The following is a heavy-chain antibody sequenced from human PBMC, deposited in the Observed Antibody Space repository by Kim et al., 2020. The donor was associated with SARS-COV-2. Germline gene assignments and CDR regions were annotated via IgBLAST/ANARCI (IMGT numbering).Heavy chain of an antibody. Sequence: SVKVSCKASGFTFSSSAVQWVRQARGQGLEWIGWIVAGSGNTNHAQNFQDRVTITRDLSTSTAYMELRSLRSEDTAVYYCAVVQCDTSGYAYYNYYDTDLGRRETTVTVSS. CDR2: IVAGSGNT. V-gene: IGHV1-58*01. CDR1: GFTFSSSA. J-gene: IGHJ6*02. D-gene: IGHD3-22*01. CDR3: AVVQCDTSGYAYYNYYDTDL.